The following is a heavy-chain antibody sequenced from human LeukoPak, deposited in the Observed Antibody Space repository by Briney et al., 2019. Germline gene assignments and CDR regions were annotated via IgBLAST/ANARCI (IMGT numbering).Heavy chain of an antibody. CDR2: ISAYNGNT. V-gene: IGHV1-18*01. CDR1: GYTFTSYG. Sequence: ASVKVFCKASGYTFTSYGISWVRQAPGQGLEWMGWISAYNGNTNYAQKLQGRVTMTTDTSTSTAYMELRSLRSDDTAVYYCARSPGISTSYYYYYYMDVWGKGTTVTVSS. CDR3: ARSPGISTSYYYYYYMDV. J-gene: IGHJ6*03. D-gene: IGHD2-2*01.